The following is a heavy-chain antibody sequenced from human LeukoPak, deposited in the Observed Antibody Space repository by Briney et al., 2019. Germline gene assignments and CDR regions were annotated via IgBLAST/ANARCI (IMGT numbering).Heavy chain of an antibody. J-gene: IGHJ4*02. D-gene: IGHD3-3*01. CDR2: ISAYNGNT. CDR1: GYTFTSYG. CDR3: ARDQYDTWSRRGNFDS. Sequence: ASVKVSCKASGYTFTSYGISWVRQAPGQGLEWMGWISAYNGNTNYAQKLQGRVTMTTDISTSTAYMELRSLRSDDTAVFYCARDQYDTWSRRGNFDSWGQGTLVIVSS. V-gene: IGHV1-18*01.